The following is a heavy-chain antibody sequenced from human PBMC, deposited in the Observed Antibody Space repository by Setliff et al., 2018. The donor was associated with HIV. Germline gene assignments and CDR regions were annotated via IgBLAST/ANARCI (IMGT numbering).Heavy chain of an antibody. V-gene: IGHV3-23*01. CDR1: GFTFIDYA. CDR2: ISGSGDST. J-gene: IGHJ5*02. CDR3: AKAQWLLSHWGFDP. Sequence: GGSLRLSCTASGFTFIDYALNWVRQAPGKGLEWVSAISGSGDSTFYADSVQGRFTISRDNSKNTLYLQMNSLRAEDTAVYYCAKAQWLLSHWGFDPWGQGTLVTVSS. D-gene: IGHD3-3*01.